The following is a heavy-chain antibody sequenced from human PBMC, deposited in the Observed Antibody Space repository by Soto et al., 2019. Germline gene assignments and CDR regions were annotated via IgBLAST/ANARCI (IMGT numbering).Heavy chain of an antibody. D-gene: IGHD2-2*01. V-gene: IGHV1-69*13. Sequence: SVKVSCKASGGTFSSYAISWVRQAPGQGLEWMGGILPIFGTANYAQKFQGRVTTTADESTSTAYMELSSLRSEDTAVYYCAHAIGYCSSTSCYYWFDPWGQGTLVTVSS. J-gene: IGHJ5*02. CDR3: AHAIGYCSSTSCYYWFDP. CDR1: GGTFSSYA. CDR2: ILPIFGTA.